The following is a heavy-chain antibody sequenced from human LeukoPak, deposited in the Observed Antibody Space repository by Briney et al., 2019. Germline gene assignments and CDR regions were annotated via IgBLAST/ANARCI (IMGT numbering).Heavy chain of an antibody. CDR2: ISAYNGNT. V-gene: IGHV1-18*01. Sequence: ASVKVSCKASGYTFTSFFISWVPQAPGQRLYLITWISAYNGNTNYAQKLQGRVTMTTDTSTSTAYMELRSLRSDDTAVYYCARGERYSYGYYFDYWGQGTLVTVSS. CDR1: GYTFTSFF. J-gene: IGHJ4*02. D-gene: IGHD5-18*01. CDR3: ARGERYSYGYYFDY.